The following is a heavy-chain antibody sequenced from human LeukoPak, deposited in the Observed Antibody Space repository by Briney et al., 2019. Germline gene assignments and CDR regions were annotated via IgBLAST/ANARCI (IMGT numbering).Heavy chain of an antibody. J-gene: IGHJ4*02. D-gene: IGHD6-19*01. V-gene: IGHV3-21*04. CDR3: VRDGRSGWHFDY. Sequence: GGSLRLSCAASGFTFSSYSMNWVRQAPGKGLEWVSSISSSSSYIYYADSVKGRFTISRDNAKNSVYLQMNSLRAEDTAVYYCVRDGRSGWHFDYWGQGTLVTVSS. CDR1: GFTFSSYS. CDR2: ISSSSSYI.